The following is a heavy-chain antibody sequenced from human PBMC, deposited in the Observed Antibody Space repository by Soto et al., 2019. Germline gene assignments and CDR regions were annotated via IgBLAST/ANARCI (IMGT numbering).Heavy chain of an antibody. D-gene: IGHD5-12*01. Sequence: SETLSLTCTVSGGSVSSGSYYWSWIRQPPGKGLEWIGYIYYSGSTNYNPSLKSRVTISVDTSKNQFSLKLSSVTAADTAVYYCARDSVLVAGARRVYFVYSCQGTFVNVSS. V-gene: IGHV4-61*01. CDR3: ARDSVLVAGARRVYFVY. CDR2: IYYSGST. CDR1: GGSVSSGSYY. J-gene: IGHJ4*02.